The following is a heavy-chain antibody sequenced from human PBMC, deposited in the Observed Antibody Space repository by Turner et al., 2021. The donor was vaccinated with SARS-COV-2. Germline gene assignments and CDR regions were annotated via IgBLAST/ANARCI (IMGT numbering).Heavy chain of an antibody. J-gene: IGHJ4*02. CDR3: ATGYAYCGADCSIDY. CDR2: FDPEDGET. D-gene: IGHD2-21*02. V-gene: IGHV1-24*01. CDR1: GYTLIELS. Sequence: QVRLVQSGAAVKRPGASVKVSCKVSGYTLIELSMHWVRQAPGKGLEWMGGFDPEDGETIYAQKFQGRVTMTEDTSTDTAYMELSSLRSEDTAVYYCATGYAYCGADCSIDYWGQGTLVTVSS.